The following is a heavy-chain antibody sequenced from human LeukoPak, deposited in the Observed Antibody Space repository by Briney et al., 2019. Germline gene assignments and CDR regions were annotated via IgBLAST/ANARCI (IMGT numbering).Heavy chain of an antibody. CDR3: AKDLMRDIWFGES. D-gene: IGHD3-10*01. J-gene: IGHJ5*02. CDR2: ISSSSSYI. CDR1: GFTFSTYN. V-gene: IGHV3-21*01. Sequence: GSLSLSCAASGFTFSTYNMNWVRHAPGKGLEWVSSISSSSSYIYYADSVKGRFTISRDNAKNSLYLQMNSLRAEDTAVYYCAKDLMRDIWFGESWGQGTLVTVSS.